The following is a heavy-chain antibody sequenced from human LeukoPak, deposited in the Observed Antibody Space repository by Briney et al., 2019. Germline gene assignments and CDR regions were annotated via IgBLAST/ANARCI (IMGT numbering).Heavy chain of an antibody. D-gene: IGHD1-14*01. CDR3: AMDPSPVRVYYFDY. V-gene: IGHV3-30*04. CDR2: ISYDGSNK. CDR1: GFTFSSYA. Sequence: PGRSLRLSCAASGFTFSSYAMHWVRQAPGKGLEWVAVISYDGSNKYYADSVKGRFTISRDNSKNTLYLQRNSLRAEDTAVYYCAMDPSPVRVYYFDYWGQGTLVTVSS. J-gene: IGHJ4*02.